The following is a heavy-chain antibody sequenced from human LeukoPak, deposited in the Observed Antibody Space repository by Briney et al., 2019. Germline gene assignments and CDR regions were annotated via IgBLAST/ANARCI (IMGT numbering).Heavy chain of an antibody. CDR2: ISDRGGST. J-gene: IGHJ4*02. CDR1: GITLSNYG. Sequence: PGGSLRLSCVVSGITLSNYGMSWVRQAPGKGLEWVAGISDRGGSTNYADSVKGRFTISRDNPKNTLYLQMNSPRSEDTAVYFCAKRGVVIRAVLVVGFHKEAYYFDSWGQGALATVSS. V-gene: IGHV3-23*01. D-gene: IGHD2-15*01. CDR3: AKRGVVIRAVLVVGFHKEAYYFDS.